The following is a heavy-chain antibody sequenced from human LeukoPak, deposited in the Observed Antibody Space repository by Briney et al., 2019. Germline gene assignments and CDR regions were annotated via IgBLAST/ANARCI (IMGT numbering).Heavy chain of an antibody. Sequence: GGSLRLSCAASGFTFNDYYMSWIRQAPGKGLEWVAVIWYDGSNKYYADSVKGRFTISRDNSKNTLYLQMNSLRAEDTAVYYCAKDYYDSSGYYYARPRGSAVLDWGQGTLVTVSS. CDR3: AKDYYDSSGYYYARPRGSAVLD. CDR1: GFTFNDYY. V-gene: IGHV3-33*06. CDR2: IWYDGSNK. J-gene: IGHJ4*02. D-gene: IGHD3-22*01.